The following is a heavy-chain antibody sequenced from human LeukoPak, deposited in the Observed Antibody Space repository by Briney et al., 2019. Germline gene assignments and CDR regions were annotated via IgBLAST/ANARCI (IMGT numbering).Heavy chain of an antibody. CDR3: ARDRYSGYDLFDY. V-gene: IGHV3-48*04. D-gene: IGHD5-12*01. CDR2: ISSSSTI. J-gene: IGHJ4*02. Sequence: GGSLRLSCAASGFTFSSYSMNWVRQAPGKGLEWVSYISSSSTIYYADSVKGRFTISRDNAKNSLYLQMNSLRAEDTAVYYCARDRYSGYDLFDYWGQGTLVTVSS. CDR1: GFTFSSYS.